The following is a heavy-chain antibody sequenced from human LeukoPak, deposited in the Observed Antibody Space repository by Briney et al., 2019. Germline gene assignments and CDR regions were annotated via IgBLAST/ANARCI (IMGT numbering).Heavy chain of an antibody. V-gene: IGHV1-2*02. CDR2: INPNSGGT. D-gene: IGHD3-3*01. CDR3: ARELFEEVLRGTGGY. CDR1: GYTFTGYY. J-gene: IGHJ4*02. Sequence: GASVKVSCKASGYTFTGYYMHWVRQAPGQGLEWMGWINPNSGGTNYAQKFQGRVTMTRDTSISTAYMELSRLRSDDTAVYYCARELFEEVLRGTGGYWGQGTLVTVSS.